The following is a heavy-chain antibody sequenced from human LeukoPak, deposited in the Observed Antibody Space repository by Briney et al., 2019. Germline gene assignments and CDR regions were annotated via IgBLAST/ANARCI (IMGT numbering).Heavy chain of an antibody. D-gene: IGHD3-22*01. CDR1: GFTFSSYS. Sequence: GGSLRLSCAASGFTFSSYSMNWVRQAPGKGLEWVSSISSSSSYIYYADSVKSRFTISRDNAKNSLYLQMNSLRAEDTAVYYCAREDSSGYYQGDYWGQGTLVTVSS. V-gene: IGHV3-21*01. J-gene: IGHJ4*02. CDR3: AREDSSGYYQGDY. CDR2: ISSSSSYI.